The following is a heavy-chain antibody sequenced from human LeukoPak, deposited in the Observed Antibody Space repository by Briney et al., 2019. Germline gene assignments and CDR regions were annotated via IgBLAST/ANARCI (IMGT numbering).Heavy chain of an antibody. J-gene: IGHJ3*02. CDR3: ARDLTIFGVASGAFDI. D-gene: IGHD3-3*01. CDR2: INPNSGGT. V-gene: IGHV1-2*02. CDR1: GYTFTGYY. Sequence: GASVKVSCKASGYTFTGYYMHWVRQAPGQGLEWMGWINPNSGGTNYAQKFQGRVTMTRDTSISTAYMELSRLRSDDTAVYYCARDLTIFGVASGAFDIWGQGTMVTVSS.